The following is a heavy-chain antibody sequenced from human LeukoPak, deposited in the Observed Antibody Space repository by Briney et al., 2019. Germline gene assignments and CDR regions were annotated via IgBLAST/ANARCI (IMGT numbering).Heavy chain of an antibody. CDR3: AAYREHYSHLPHAFDI. CDR1: GDSISSNSYS. V-gene: IGHV4-61*02. CDR2: IYPSGIT. D-gene: IGHD4-11*01. J-gene: IGHJ3*02. Sequence: SETLSLTCTVSGDSISSNSYSWSWIRQAAGKGLEWIGRIYPSGITHYTPALNSRVTMSMDTSKNQFSLKLTSATAADTAVYYCAAYREHYSHLPHAFDIWGQGTMVTVSS.